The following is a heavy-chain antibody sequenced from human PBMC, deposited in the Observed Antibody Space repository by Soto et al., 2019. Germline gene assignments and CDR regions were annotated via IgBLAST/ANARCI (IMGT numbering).Heavy chain of an antibody. V-gene: IGHV1-18*01. CDR1: GYTFTSYG. Sequence: ASVKVSCKASGYTFTSYGISWVRQAPGQGLEGMGWISAYNGNTNYAQKLQGRVTTTTDTSTSTAYVELRRLRSDDTVVYCCARDRGMYSGADYGMGAWGQGTTVTVSS. D-gene: IGHD6-19*01. CDR2: ISAYNGNT. CDR3: ARDRGMYSGADYGMGA. J-gene: IGHJ6*02.